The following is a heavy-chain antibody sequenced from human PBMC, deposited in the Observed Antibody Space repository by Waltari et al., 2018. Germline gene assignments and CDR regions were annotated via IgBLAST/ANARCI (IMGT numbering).Heavy chain of an antibody. CDR2: INPRDSET. CDR3: VRFFFGQLGGIEF. D-gene: IGHD6-6*01. J-gene: IGHJ4*02. CDR1: RDGFASDW. Sequence: EVQLVQSGAEVKKPGESLENSCTAPRDGFASDWIGWISQMPGKGLEWVGIINPRDSETTYSPSFQGQVTLSVDKSISTAYLQWGSLRASDSAMYYCVRFFFGQLGGIEFWGQGTLVIVSS. V-gene: IGHV5-51*01.